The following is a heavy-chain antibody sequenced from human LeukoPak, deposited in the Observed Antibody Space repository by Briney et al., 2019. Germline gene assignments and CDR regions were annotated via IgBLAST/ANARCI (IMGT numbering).Heavy chain of an antibody. D-gene: IGHD3-10*01. CDR2: IYTDGTT. CDR1: GFTVNSNY. CDR3: AKDLHYGSADY. J-gene: IGHJ4*02. Sequence: GGSLRLSCAASGFTVNSNYMNWVRQAPGKGLEWVSVIYTDGTTYYADSVKGRFSISRDNSKNTLYLQMNTVRAEDTAVYYCAKDLHYGSADYWGQGTLVTVSS. V-gene: IGHV3-66*01.